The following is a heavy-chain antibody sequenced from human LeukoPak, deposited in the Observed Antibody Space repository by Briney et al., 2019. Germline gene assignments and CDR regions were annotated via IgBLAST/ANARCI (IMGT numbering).Heavy chain of an antibody. D-gene: IGHD6-13*01. V-gene: IGHV4-39*07. J-gene: IGHJ4*02. Sequence: SETLSLTCTVSGGSISSSSYYWGWIRQPPGTGLEWIGSIYYSGSTYYNPSLKSRVTISVDTSKNQFSLKLSSVTAADTAVYYCATQDGGAYSSSWSGNWGQGTLVTVSS. CDR2: IYYSGST. CDR3: ATQDGGAYSSSWSGN. CDR1: GGSISSSSYY.